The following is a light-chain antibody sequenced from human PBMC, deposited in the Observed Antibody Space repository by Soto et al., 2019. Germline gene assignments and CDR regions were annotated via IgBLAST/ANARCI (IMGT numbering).Light chain of an antibody. V-gene: IGKV1-16*02. CDR1: QDISTS. J-gene: IGKJ5*01. Sequence: DIQMTQSPSSLSASVGDRVTIECRASQDISTSLAWFQQEPGKAPRTLIYGATYRQTGVPSKFSGSGSGTHFTLTINSLQPEDFATYYCQQYDTYPINFGQGTRLEIK. CDR3: QQYDTYPIN. CDR2: GAT.